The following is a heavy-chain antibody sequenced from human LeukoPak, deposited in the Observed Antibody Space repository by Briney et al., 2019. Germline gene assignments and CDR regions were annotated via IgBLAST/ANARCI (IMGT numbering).Heavy chain of an antibody. CDR2: FYYSGST. J-gene: IGHJ3*02. CDR3: ARQYYYDSSGPDDAFDI. Sequence: SWTLSLTCTVSGGSISSSSYYWGWIRQPPGKGLEWIGNFYYSGSTLYNPSLKSRVTISVDTSKNQFSLKLSSVTAADTAVYYCARQYYYDSSGPDDAFDIWGQGTMVTVSS. CDR1: GGSISSSSYY. D-gene: IGHD3-22*01. V-gene: IGHV4-39*01.